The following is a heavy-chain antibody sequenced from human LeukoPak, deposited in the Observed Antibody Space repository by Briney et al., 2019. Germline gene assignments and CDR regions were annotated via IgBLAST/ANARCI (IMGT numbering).Heavy chain of an antibody. CDR3: ARDAVDTANAV. V-gene: IGHV3-21*01. Sequence: GGSLRLSCAASGFTFSSYSMNWVRQAPGKGLEWVSSISSSSSYIYYADSVKGRFTISRDNAKNSLYLQMNGLRAEDTAVYYCARDAVDTANAVWGQGTTVTVSS. CDR1: GFTFSSYS. J-gene: IGHJ6*02. CDR2: ISSSSSYI. D-gene: IGHD5-18*01.